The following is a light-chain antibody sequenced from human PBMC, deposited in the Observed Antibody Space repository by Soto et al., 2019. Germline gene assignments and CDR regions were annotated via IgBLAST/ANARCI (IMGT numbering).Light chain of an antibody. J-gene: IGKJ2*01. V-gene: IGKV3-20*01. CDR2: GAS. Sequence: EIVLTQSPGSLSLSPGQSATLSCRASQTVTSNYLVWYQQQPGQAPRLLIYGASTRATGIPDRFSGSGSGTDFSLSLSRLEPEDFAVYCCQQFDSTPYTFGLGTKLEIK. CDR1: QTVTSNY. CDR3: QQFDSTPYT.